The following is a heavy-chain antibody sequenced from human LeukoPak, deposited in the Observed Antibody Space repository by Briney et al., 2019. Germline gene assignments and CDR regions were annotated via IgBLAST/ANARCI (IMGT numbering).Heavy chain of an antibody. CDR2: ITNDGGGT. Sequence: PGGSLRLSCVASGFTFSTYAMHWVRQAPGKGLEYASAITNDGGGTYYVNSVKGRFTISRDNSKNTLYLQMGSLRPDDMAIYYCARSERPDEFPLYYWGQGTLVTVSS. CDR1: GFTFSTYA. J-gene: IGHJ4*02. CDR3: ARSERPDEFPLYY. V-gene: IGHV3-64*01. D-gene: IGHD6-25*01.